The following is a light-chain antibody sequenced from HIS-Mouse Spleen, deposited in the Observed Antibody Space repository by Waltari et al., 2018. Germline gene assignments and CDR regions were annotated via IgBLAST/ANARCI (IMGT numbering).Light chain of an antibody. J-gene: IGLJ2*01. Sequence: QSALTQPASVSGSPGQSITISCTGTSSDVGGYNYVSWYQQHPGKAPKLMIDVVSNRRSGVSNRFSASKSGNTASLTISGLQAEDEADYYCSSYTSSSFNVVFGGGTKLTVL. CDR2: VVS. CDR3: SSYTSSSFNVV. CDR1: SSDVGGYNY. V-gene: IGLV2-14*03.